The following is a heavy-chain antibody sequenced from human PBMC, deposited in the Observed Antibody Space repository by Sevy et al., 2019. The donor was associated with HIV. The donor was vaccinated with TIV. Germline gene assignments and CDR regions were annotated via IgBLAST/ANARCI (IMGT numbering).Heavy chain of an antibody. Sequence: SGTLSLTCSVSGGSISSYFWTWVRQSPGKGLEWIGNIYFTGKTDYSPSLKSRVTLSLDTSKSQFSLTLKSVTAADTAIYFCAGDSTTRPRVLDYWGQGTLVTVSS. CDR3: AGDSTTRPRVLDY. V-gene: IGHV4-59*01. J-gene: IGHJ4*02. CDR2: IYFTGKT. CDR1: GGSISSYF. D-gene: IGHD1-1*01.